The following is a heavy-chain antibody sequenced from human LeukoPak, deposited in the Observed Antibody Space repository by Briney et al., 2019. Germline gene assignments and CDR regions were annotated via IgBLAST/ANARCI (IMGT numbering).Heavy chain of an antibody. J-gene: IGHJ3*02. D-gene: IGHD3-22*01. CDR2: IYTSGST. CDR3: ARDGYYYDSSGYYRFDI. V-gene: IGHV4-4*07. CDR1: GGSISSYY. Sequence: SETLSLTCTVSGGSISSYYWSWIRQPAGKGLEWIGRIYTSGSTNYNPSLKSRVTMSVDTSKNQFSLKLSSVTAADTAVYYCARDGYYYDSSGYYRFDIWGQGTMVTVSS.